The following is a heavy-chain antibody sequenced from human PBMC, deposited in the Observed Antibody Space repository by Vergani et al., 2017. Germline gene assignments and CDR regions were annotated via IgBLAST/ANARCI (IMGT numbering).Heavy chain of an antibody. V-gene: IGHV5-10-1*03. CDR2: IDPSDSYT. D-gene: IGHD5-24*01. Sequence: EVPLVQSGAEVKKPGESLRISCKGSGYSFTSYWISWVRQMPGKGLEWMGRIDPSDSYTNYSPSFQGHVTISADKSISTAYLQWSSLKASDTAMYYCAREREEESSPYPDAFDIWGQGTMVTVSS. CDR1: GYSFTSYW. J-gene: IGHJ3*02. CDR3: AREREEESSPYPDAFDI.